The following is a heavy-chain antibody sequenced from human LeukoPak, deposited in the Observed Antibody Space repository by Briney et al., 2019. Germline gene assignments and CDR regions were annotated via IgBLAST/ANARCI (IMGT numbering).Heavy chain of an antibody. J-gene: IGHJ4*02. CDR3: ARDLGYYDSTGYPDY. D-gene: IGHD3-22*01. V-gene: IGHV1-2*02. Sequence: ASVKVSCKASGYTFTCYFIHWVRQAPGQGLEWMGWINPYSGDTNYAQRFQGRVSMTRDTSISTVYMELSRLRSEDTAVYYCARDLGYYDSTGYPDYWGQGTLVTVSS. CDR1: GYTFTCYF. CDR2: INPYSGDT.